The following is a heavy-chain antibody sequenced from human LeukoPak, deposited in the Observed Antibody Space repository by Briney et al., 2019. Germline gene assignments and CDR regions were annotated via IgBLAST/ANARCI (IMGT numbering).Heavy chain of an antibody. D-gene: IGHD2-15*01. CDR2: IYYSGST. V-gene: IGHV4-59*01. CDR1: GGSISSYY. J-gene: IGHJ4*02. CDR3: ARSKLGYCSGGSCYSISFTFDY. Sequence: PSETLSLTCTVSGGSISSYYWSWIRQPPGKGLEWIGYIYYSGSTNYNPSLKSRVTISVDTSKNQFSLKLSSVTAADTAVYYCARSKLGYCSGGSCYSISFTFDYWGQGTLVTVSS.